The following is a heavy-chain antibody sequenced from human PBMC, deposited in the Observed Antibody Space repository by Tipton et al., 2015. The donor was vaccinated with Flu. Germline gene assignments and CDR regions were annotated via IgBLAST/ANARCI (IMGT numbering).Heavy chain of an antibody. CDR3: AKDWMYSSGNRYFQH. J-gene: IGHJ1*01. D-gene: IGHD6-19*01. V-gene: IGHV3-23*01. CDR1: GFTFSSYA. CDR2: ISGSGGST. Sequence: SLRLSCAASGFTFSSYAMSWVRQAPGKGLEWVSAISGSGGSTYYADSVKGRFTISRDNSKNTLYLQMNSLRAEDTAVYYCAKDWMYSSGNRYFQHWGQGTLVTVSS.